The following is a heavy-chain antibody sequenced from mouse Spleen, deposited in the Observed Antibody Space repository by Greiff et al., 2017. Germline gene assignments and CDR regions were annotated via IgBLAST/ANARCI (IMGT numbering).Heavy chain of an antibody. CDR3: ARGDYDYDVNYCAMDY. D-gene: IGHD2-4*01. CDR1: GYSFTSYT. Sequence: QVQLLQSGAELARPGASVKMSCYASGYSFTSYTMYWVKQRLGGGLEWLGYFNPSSGYTKYNQKFKDKATLTADKSSSTAYMKLNSMTSEDSAVYYCARGDYDYDVNYCAMDYWGQGTPGTGSS. V-gene: IGHV1-4*01. J-gene: IGHJ4*01. CDR2: FNPSSGYT.